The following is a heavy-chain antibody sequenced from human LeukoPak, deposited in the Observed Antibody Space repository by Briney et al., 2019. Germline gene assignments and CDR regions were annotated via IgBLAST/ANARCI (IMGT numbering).Heavy chain of an antibody. D-gene: IGHD1-26*01. Sequence: ASVKVSCKASGYTFFSYNINWVRQAPGQGLEWMGWISAYNGNTDHAQKFQGRVTMTTDTSTDTAYMEPRSLRSDDTAVYFCASTSMEVGATQFDYWGQGTLVTVSS. CDR2: ISAYNGNT. CDR3: ASTSMEVGATQFDY. J-gene: IGHJ4*02. CDR1: GYTFFSYN. V-gene: IGHV1-18*01.